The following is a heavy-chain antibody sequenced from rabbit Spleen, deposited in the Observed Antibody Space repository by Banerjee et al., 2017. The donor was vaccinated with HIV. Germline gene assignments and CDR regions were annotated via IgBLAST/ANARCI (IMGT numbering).Heavy chain of an antibody. CDR2: IATDTIGST. D-gene: IGHD1-1*01. Sequence: QEQLVESGGGLVKPGASLTLTCKASGFSFSNKAVMCWVRQAPGKGLEWIGTIATDTIGSTYYASWAKGRFFMSRTSSTTVTLQMTSLTAADTATYFCARDLTGVIGWNFNLWGPGTLVTVS. CDR3: ARDLTGVIGWNFNL. CDR1: GFSFSNKAV. V-gene: IGHV1S45*01. J-gene: IGHJ4*01.